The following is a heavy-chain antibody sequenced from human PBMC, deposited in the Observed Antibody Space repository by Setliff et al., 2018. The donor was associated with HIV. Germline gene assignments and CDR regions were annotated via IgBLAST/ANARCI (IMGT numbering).Heavy chain of an antibody. CDR3: ARGGGAARRVIGY. D-gene: IGHD6-6*01. CDR1: GITFSSFA. V-gene: IGHV3-7*01. CDR2: INQDGSHK. J-gene: IGHJ4*02. Sequence: PGGSLRLSCAASGITFSSFAMSWVRQAPGKGLEWVANINQDGSHKYYVDSVKGRFTISRDNAKNSLYLQMNSLRAEDTAVYYCARGGGAARRVIGYWGQGTLVTVSS.